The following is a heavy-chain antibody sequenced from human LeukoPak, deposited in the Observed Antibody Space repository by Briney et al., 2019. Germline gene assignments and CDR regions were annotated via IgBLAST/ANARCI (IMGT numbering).Heavy chain of an antibody. CDR2: IYYSGST. D-gene: IGHD3-10*01. CDR3: ARGYGSGSHYFDY. V-gene: IGHV4-59*01. CDR1: GDSISNYY. Sequence: SETLSLTCTVSGDSISNYYWSWIRQPPGKGLEWIGYIYYSGSTNYNPSLKSRVTISVDTSKNQFSLKLSSVTAADTALYHCARGYGSGSHYFDYWGQGSLVTVS. J-gene: IGHJ4*02.